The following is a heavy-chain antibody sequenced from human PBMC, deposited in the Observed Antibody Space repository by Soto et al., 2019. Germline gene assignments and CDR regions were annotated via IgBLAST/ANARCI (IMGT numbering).Heavy chain of an antibody. J-gene: IGHJ6*03. CDR2: IYPGDSDT. D-gene: IGHD2-2*01. CDR1: GYSFTSYW. Sequence: GESLKISCKGSGYSFTSYWIGWVRQMPGKGLEWMGIIYPGDSDTRYSPSFQGQVTISADKSISTAYLQWNSLKASDTAMYYCARQDIVVVPAAMGSYYYYMDVWGKGTTVTVSS. V-gene: IGHV5-51*01. CDR3: ARQDIVVVPAAMGSYYYYMDV.